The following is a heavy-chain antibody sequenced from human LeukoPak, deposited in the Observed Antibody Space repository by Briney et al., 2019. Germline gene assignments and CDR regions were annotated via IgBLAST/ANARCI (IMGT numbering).Heavy chain of an antibody. J-gene: IGHJ4*02. V-gene: IGHV3-48*03. CDR2: ISSSGSTI. CDR3: ARTYYYDSSGFLGY. CDR1: GFTFSSYE. Sequence: GGSLRLSCAASGFTFSSYEMNWVRQAPGKGLEWVSYISSSGSTIYYADSVKGRFTISRDNAKNSLYLQMNSLRAEDTAVYYCARTYYYDSSGFLGYWGQGTLVTVSS. D-gene: IGHD3-22*01.